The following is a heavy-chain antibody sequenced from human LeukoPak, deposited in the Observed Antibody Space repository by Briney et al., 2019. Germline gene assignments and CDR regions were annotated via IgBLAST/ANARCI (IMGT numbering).Heavy chain of an antibody. D-gene: IGHD6-13*01. CDR3: ARGVDY. V-gene: IGHV3-30*04. CDR1: GFTFSSYA. Sequence: GGSLRLSCAASGFTFSSYAMHWVRQAPGKGLEWVAVISYDGSNKYYADSVKGRFTISRDNSKNTLYLQMNSLRAEDTAVYYCARGVDYWGQGTLVTVSS. J-gene: IGHJ4*02. CDR2: ISYDGSNK.